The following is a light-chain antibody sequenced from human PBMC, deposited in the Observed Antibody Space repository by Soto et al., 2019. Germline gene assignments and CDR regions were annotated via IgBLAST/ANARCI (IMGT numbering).Light chain of an antibody. CDR2: DAS. V-gene: IGKV3-15*01. Sequence: EIVMTQSPATLSLSPVERATLSCRASQTIDNTLAWYQRKPGQAPRLLIYDASTRATGVPARFSGSGSGTDFTLTISSLQSEDFAVYYCQQYGSSSTFGQGTRLEIK. CDR1: QTIDNT. J-gene: IGKJ5*01. CDR3: QQYGSSST.